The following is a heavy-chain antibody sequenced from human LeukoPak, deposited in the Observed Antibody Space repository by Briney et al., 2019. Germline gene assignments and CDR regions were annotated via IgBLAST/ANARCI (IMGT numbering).Heavy chain of an antibody. CDR1: GYTFTSYG. Sequence: ASVKVSCKASGYTFTSYGISWVRQAPGQGLEWMGWISAYNGNTNYAQKLQGRVTMTTDTSTSTAYMELRSLRSDDTAVYYCAREMGSLLWFGEPNFDYWGQGTLVTVSS. CDR2: ISAYNGNT. V-gene: IGHV1-18*01. CDR3: AREMGSLLWFGEPNFDY. J-gene: IGHJ4*02. D-gene: IGHD3-10*01.